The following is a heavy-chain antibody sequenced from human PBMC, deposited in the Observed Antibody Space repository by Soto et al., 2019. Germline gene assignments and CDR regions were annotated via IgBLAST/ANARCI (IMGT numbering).Heavy chain of an antibody. D-gene: IGHD2-2*01. V-gene: IGHV1-69*06. CDR2: IIPIFGTA. CDR1: GGTFSSYA. J-gene: IGHJ6*02. Sequence: SVKVSCKASGGTFSSYAISWVRQAPGQGLEWMGGIIPIFGTANYAQKFQGRVTITADKSTSTAYMELSSLRSEDTAVYYCARGEVVVVPAAYYYYYGMDVWGQGTTVTVSS. CDR3: ARGEVVVVPAAYYYYYGMDV.